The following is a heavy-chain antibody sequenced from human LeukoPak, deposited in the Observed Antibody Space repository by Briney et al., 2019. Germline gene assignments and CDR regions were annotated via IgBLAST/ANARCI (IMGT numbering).Heavy chain of an antibody. V-gene: IGHV1-8*01. D-gene: IGHD5-18*01. CDR2: LNPNSGNT. CDR3: ASSGYSYGFDY. J-gene: IGHJ4*02. CDR1: GHTFPSFD. Sequence: GPSVTVPCKVWGHTFPSFDTIGVPHASGQAREGRGWLNPNSGNTGYAQKFRGRVTIARNTSRSTAYMELSSLRSEDTAVYYCASSGYSYGFDYWGQGTLVTVSS.